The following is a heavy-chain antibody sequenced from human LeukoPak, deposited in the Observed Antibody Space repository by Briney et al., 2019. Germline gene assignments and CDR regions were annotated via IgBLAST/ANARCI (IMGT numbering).Heavy chain of an antibody. J-gene: IGHJ2*01. Sequence: GASVKVSCKASGYTFTSYGISWVRQAPGQGLEWMGWINPNSGGTNYAQKFQGRVTMTRDTSISTAYMELSRLRSDDTAVYYCARHTRKTYYYDSSGPRGYWYFDLWGRGTLVTVSS. D-gene: IGHD3-22*01. CDR1: GYTFTSYG. V-gene: IGHV1-2*02. CDR2: INPNSGGT. CDR3: ARHTRKTYYYDSSGPRGYWYFDL.